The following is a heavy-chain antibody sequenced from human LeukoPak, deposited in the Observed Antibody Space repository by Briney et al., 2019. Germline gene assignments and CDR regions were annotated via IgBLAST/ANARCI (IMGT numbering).Heavy chain of an antibody. V-gene: IGHV3-7*01. CDR3: ARGFRGWYAEGFDY. Sequence: GGSLRLSCAASGFSVSSNYMNWVRQAPGKGLEWVANIKQDGSERYYLDSVKGRFTISRDNAKNSLYLQMNSLRAEDTAVYYCARGFRGWYAEGFDYWGQGTLVTVSS. D-gene: IGHD6-19*01. J-gene: IGHJ4*02. CDR2: IKQDGSER. CDR1: GFSVSSNY.